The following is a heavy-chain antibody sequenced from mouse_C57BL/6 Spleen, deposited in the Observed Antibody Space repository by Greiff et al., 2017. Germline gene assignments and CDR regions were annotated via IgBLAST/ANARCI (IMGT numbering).Heavy chain of an antibody. D-gene: IGHD3-2*02. CDR2: IDPSDSET. CDR3: ARGSSGYEAY. V-gene: IGHV1-52*01. CDR1: GYTFTSYW. Sequence: QVQLQQPGAELVRPGSSVKLSCKASGYTFTSYWMHWVKQRPIQGLEWIGNIDPSDSETHYNQKFKDKATLTVDKSSSTAYMQLSSLTSEDSAVYYCARGSSGYEAYWGKGTLVTVSA. J-gene: IGHJ3*01.